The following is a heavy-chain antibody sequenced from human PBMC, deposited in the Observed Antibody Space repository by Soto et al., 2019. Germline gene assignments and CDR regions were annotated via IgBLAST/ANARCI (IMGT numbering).Heavy chain of an antibody. Sequence: ETLSLTCAVYGESFSGYYWSWIRQPPGKGLEWIGEIHDSGSTNYNPSLKSRLIISVDTSRNQFSLKLSSVTAADTAVYYCARGVRRPSSWYYAYWGKGTLVTVSS. CDR2: IHDSGST. CDR3: ARGVRRPSSWYYAY. J-gene: IGHJ4*02. D-gene: IGHD6-13*01. CDR1: GESFSGYY. V-gene: IGHV4-34*01.